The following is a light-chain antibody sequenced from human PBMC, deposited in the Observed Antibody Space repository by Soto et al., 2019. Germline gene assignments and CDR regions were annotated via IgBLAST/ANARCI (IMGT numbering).Light chain of an antibody. CDR2: EGS. J-gene: IGLJ2*01. Sequence: QSALTQPASVSGSPGQSITISCTGTSSDVGSDNLVSWYQQHPGKAPKLMIYEGSKRPSGVSNRFSGSKSGNTASLTISGLQAEDEAVYYCCSYAGSSTAIFGGGTKLTVL. V-gene: IGLV2-23*01. CDR3: CSYAGSSTAI. CDR1: SSDVGSDNL.